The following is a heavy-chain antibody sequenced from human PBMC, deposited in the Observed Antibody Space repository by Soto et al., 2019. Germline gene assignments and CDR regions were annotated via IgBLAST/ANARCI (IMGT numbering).Heavy chain of an antibody. V-gene: IGHV3-48*02. CDR2: ISSSSSTI. J-gene: IGHJ3*02. CDR3: AREWKYYYDSSGYPSDAFDI. D-gene: IGHD3-22*01. Sequence: HPGGSLRLSCAASGFTFSSYSMNWVRQAPGKGLEWVSYISSSSSTIYYADSVKGRFTISRDNAKNSLYLQMNSLRDEDTAVYYCAREWKYYYDSSGYPSDAFDIWGQGTMVTVSS. CDR1: GFTFSSYS.